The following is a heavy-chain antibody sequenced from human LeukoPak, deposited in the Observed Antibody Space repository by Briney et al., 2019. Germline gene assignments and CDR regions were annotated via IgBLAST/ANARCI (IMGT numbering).Heavy chain of an antibody. V-gene: IGHV3-15*01. D-gene: IGHD1-26*01. J-gene: IGHJ3*02. CDR2: IKTKTNGGTT. CDR3: TTEVLEGATDGTFVS. Sequence: TTGGSLRLSCAASGFTFSNAWMSWVRQAPGKGLEWVGRIKTKTNGGTTDYAAPVKGRFTISRDDSKNTLYLLMNRLKTEDTAVYYCTTEVLEGATDGTFVSWGEGGMVTVSS. CDR1: GFTFSNAW.